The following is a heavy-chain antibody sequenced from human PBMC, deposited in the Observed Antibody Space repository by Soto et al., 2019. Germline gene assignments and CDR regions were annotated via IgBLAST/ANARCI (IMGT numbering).Heavy chain of an antibody. V-gene: IGHV5-51*01. D-gene: IGHD2-2*01. J-gene: IGHJ4*02. Sequence: GESLKISCKGCGYSFTSCWIGWVRQMPGKGLEWMGIIYPGDSDTRYSPSFQGQVTISADKSISTAYLQWSSLKASDTAMYYCARLIGYCSSTSCYGRSYYFDYWGQGTLVTVSA. CDR2: IYPGDSDT. CDR3: ARLIGYCSSTSCYGRSYYFDY. CDR1: GYSFTSCW.